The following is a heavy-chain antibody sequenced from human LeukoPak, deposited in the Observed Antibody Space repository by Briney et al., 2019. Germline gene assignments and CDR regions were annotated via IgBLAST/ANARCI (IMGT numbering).Heavy chain of an antibody. CDR1: SYTFYY. Sequence: ASVKVSCKASSYTFYYMHWVRQAPGHGLEWMGWISPNSGGTNYAQKFQGRVTLTRDTSISTVYMELSSLRSDDTAVYYCASHPPNSGYRHWGQGTLVTVSS. CDR2: ISPNSGGT. J-gene: IGHJ4*02. CDR3: ASHPPNSGYRH. V-gene: IGHV1-2*02. D-gene: IGHD3-22*01.